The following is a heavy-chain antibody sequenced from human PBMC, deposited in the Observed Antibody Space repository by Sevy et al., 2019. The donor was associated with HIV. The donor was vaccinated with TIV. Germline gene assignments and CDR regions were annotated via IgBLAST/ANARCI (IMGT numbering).Heavy chain of an antibody. CDR1: GYTFTSYA. CDR2: MNTNTGNP. Sequence: ASVKVSCKASGYTFTSYAMNWVRQAPGQGLEWMGWMNTNTGNPTYAQGFTGRFVVSLDTSVSTAYLQISSLKAEDTAVYYCARAPQYCSGGSCYRKYNWFDPWGQGTLVTVSS. D-gene: IGHD2-15*01. CDR3: ARAPQYCSGGSCYRKYNWFDP. V-gene: IGHV7-4-1*02. J-gene: IGHJ5*02.